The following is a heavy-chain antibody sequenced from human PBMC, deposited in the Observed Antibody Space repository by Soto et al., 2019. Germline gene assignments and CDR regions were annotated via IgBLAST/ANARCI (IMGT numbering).Heavy chain of an antibody. CDR1: GFTFSDYY. J-gene: IGHJ5*02. CDR2: ISSSGSTI. Sequence: GGSLRLSCAASGFTFSDYYMSWIRQAPGKGLEWVSYISSSGSTIYYADSVKGRFTISRDNAKNSLYLQMNSLRAEDTAVYYCAREAGYCSGGSCYDWFDPWGQGTLVTVSS. D-gene: IGHD2-15*01. CDR3: AREAGYCSGGSCYDWFDP. V-gene: IGHV3-11*01.